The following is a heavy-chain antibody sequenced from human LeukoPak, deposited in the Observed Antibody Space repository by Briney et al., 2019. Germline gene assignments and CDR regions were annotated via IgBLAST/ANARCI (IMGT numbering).Heavy chain of an antibody. CDR1: GYTFTGYY. J-gene: IGHJ4*02. CDR3: ARGGLVSMVQGVIITFVDY. V-gene: IGHV1-2*02. Sequence: GASVKVSCKASGYTFTGYYMHWVRQAPGQGLEWMGWINPNSGGTNYAQTFQGRVTMTRDTSISTAYMELSRLRSDDTAVYYCARGGLVSMVQGVIITFVDYWGQGTLVTVSS. CDR2: INPNSGGT. D-gene: IGHD3-10*01.